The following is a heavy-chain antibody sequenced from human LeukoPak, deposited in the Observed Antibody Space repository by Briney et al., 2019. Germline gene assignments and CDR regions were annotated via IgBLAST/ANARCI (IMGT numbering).Heavy chain of an antibody. J-gene: IGHJ1*01. V-gene: IGHV4-39*01. D-gene: IGHD2-2*01. CDR1: GGSISSSGNY. CDR2: IYYSGST. CDR3: ARHGGYCSSTSCFEYFHH. Sequence: PSETLSLTCTVSGGSISSSGNYWGWIRQPPGKGLEWIGSIYYSGSTYYNPSLKSRVTISVDTSKNQFSLKLSSVTAADTAVYYCARHGGYCSSTSCFEYFHHWGQGTLVTVPS.